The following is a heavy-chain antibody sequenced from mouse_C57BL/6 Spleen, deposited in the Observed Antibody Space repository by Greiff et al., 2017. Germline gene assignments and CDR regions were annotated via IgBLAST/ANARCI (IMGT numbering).Heavy chain of an antibody. D-gene: IGHD4-1*01. Sequence: EVILVESEGGLVQPGSSMKLSCTASGFTFSDYYMAWVRQVPEKGLEWVANINYDGSSTYYLDSLKSRFIISRDNAKNILYLQMSSLKSEDTATYYCAREALGRGLDYWGKGTTLTVSS. J-gene: IGHJ2*01. CDR1: GFTFSDYY. CDR2: INYDGSST. CDR3: AREALGRGLDY. V-gene: IGHV5-16*01.